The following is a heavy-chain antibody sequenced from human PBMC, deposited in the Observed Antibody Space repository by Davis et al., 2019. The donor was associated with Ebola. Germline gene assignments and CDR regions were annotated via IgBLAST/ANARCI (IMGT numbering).Heavy chain of an antibody. D-gene: IGHD2-2*01. CDR3: ARDMVPAAMAYGMDV. Sequence: GESLKISCAASGFTFSSYYMNWVRQAPGKGLEWVSSISTSSGYIYYADSVKGRFTISRDNAKNSLYLQMISLRAEDTAVYYCARDMVPAAMAYGMDVWGQGTTVTVSS. CDR1: GFTFSSYY. J-gene: IGHJ6*02. V-gene: IGHV3-21*01. CDR2: ISTSSGYI.